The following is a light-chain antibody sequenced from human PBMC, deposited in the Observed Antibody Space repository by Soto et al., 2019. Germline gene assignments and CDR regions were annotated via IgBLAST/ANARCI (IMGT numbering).Light chain of an antibody. CDR1: QSVSNN. Sequence: EIVMTQSPATLSVSPGERATLSCRASQSVSNNLAWYQQKPGQAPRLLIYGASTRATGIPARFSGSGSGTDFTLTISSLQSGDFAVYYCQQYNNLPRTFGHGTKVEIK. CDR3: QQYNNLPRT. V-gene: IGKV3-15*01. J-gene: IGKJ1*01. CDR2: GAS.